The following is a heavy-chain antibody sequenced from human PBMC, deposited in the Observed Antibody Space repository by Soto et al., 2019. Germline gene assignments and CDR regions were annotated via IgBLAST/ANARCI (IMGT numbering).Heavy chain of an antibody. Sequence: SVKVSCKASGGTFSSYAISWVRQAPGQGLEWMGGIIPIFGTANYAQKFQGRVTITADKSTSTAYMELSSLRAEDTAVYYCTRDASRDSSARGWFDPWGPGTLVTVSS. D-gene: IGHD6-13*01. CDR1: GGTFSSYA. CDR2: IIPIFGTA. J-gene: IGHJ5*02. CDR3: TRDASRDSSARGWFDP. V-gene: IGHV1-69*06.